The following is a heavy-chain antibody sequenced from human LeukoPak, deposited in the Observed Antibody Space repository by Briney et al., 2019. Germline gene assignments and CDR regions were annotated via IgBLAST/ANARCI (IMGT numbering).Heavy chain of an antibody. CDR2: IHHSGST. CDR1: GGSISGTDHY. J-gene: IGHJ4*02. D-gene: IGHD5-12*01. Sequence: SETLSLTCSVSGGSISGTDHYWSWIRQPPGKGLEWIGFIHHSGSTSYNPSLESRITISVDASMNQFSLKLTSMTAADTAVYYCAGRGYAMAYWGQGALVTVSS. CDR3: AGRGYAMAY. V-gene: IGHV4-30-4*01.